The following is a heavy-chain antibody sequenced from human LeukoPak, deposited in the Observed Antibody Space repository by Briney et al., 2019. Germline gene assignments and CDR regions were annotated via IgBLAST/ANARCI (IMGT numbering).Heavy chain of an antibody. J-gene: IGHJ3*02. CDR3: ARDRCGGDCYSSDAFDI. CDR1: GGSFSGYY. V-gene: IGHV4-34*01. Sequence: KPSETLSLTCAVYGGSFSGYYWSWIRQPPGKGLEWIGEINHSGSTNYNPSLKSRVTISVDTSKNQFSLKLSSVTAADTAVYYCARDRCGGDCYSSDAFDIWGQGTMVTVSS. CDR2: INHSGST. D-gene: IGHD2-21*02.